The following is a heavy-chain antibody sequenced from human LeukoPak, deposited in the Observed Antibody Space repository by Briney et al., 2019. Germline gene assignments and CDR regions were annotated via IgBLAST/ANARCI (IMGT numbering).Heavy chain of an antibody. CDR1: GYTFTSYD. CDR3: AKDLIYGKTGAFDI. J-gene: IGHJ3*02. CDR2: MNPNSGNT. D-gene: IGHD4-17*01. V-gene: IGHV1-8*01. Sequence: ASVKVSCKASGYTFTSYDINWVRQATGQGLEWMGWMNPNSGNTGYAQKFQGRVTMTRNTSISTAYMELSSLRSEDTAVYYCAKDLIYGKTGAFDIWGQGTMVTVSS.